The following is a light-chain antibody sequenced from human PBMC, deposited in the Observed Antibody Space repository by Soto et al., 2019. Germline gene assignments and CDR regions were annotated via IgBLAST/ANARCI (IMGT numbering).Light chain of an antibody. Sequence: DIQVAQSPSTLSLSVGERGTITLRACQSISSWLAWYQQKPAKAPKLLIYDASSLESGVPSRFSGSGSGTELTLTINSLQPDDFATSYCQQYNSYSWTFGQGTKVDIK. CDR1: QSISSW. J-gene: IGKJ1*01. CDR3: QQYNSYSWT. V-gene: IGKV1-5*01. CDR2: DAS.